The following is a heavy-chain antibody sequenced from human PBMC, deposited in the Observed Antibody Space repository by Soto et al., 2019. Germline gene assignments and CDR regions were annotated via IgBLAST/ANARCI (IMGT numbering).Heavy chain of an antibody. CDR3: AKDAMIAVAPNTFDF. V-gene: IGHV3-30*18. D-gene: IGHD6-19*01. CDR1: GFTFSSYG. J-gene: IGHJ4*02. Sequence: GGSLRLSCAASGFTFSSYGMHWVRQAPGKGLEWVAVISYDGSNKYYADSVKGRFTISRDNSKNTLYLQMNSLRAEDTAVYYCAKDAMIAVAPNTFDFSGQGTLVTVSS. CDR2: ISYDGSNK.